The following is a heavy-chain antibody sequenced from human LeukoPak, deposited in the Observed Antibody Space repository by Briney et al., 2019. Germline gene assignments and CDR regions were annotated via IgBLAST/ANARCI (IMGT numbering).Heavy chain of an antibody. CDR1: GFTFSSYA. J-gene: IGHJ3*02. Sequence: GGSLRLSCAASGFTFSSYAMHWVRQAPGKGLEWVAVISYDGSNKYYADSVKGRFTISRDNSKNTLYLQMNSLRAEDTAVYCCARETLSHDAFDIWGQGTMVTVSS. V-gene: IGHV3-30-3*01. CDR2: ISYDGSNK. CDR3: ARETLSHDAFDI.